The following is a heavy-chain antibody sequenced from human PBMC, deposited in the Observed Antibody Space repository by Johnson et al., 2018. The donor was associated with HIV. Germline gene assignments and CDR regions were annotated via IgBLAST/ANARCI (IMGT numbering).Heavy chain of an antibody. CDR2: ISDGGGTT. CDR3: ARVSSIAALWDAFDI. J-gene: IGHJ3*02. Sequence: VQLVESGGDLVQPGGSLRLSCAASGFTFSTYGMSWVRQAPGKGLEWVSIISDGGGTTYYADSVKGRFTISRDNSKNTLYLQMNSLRAEDTAMYYCARVSSIAALWDAFDIWGQGTMVTVSS. CDR1: GFTFSTYG. V-gene: IGHV3-23*04. D-gene: IGHD6-6*01.